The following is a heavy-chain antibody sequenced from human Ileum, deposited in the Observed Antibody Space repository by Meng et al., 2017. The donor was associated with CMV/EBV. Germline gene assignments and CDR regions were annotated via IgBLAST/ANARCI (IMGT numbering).Heavy chain of an antibody. J-gene: IGHJ6*02. CDR3: ARESIAARRYFQADYYYYYGMDV. CDR1: RFTFSNYW. Sequence: GGSLRLSCAASRFTFSNYWVRWVRRAPGKGLEWVSSISSSSSYIYYADSVKGRFTISRDNAKNSLYLQMNSLRAEDTAVYYCARESIAARRYFQADYYYYYGMDVWGQGTMVTVSS. CDR2: ISSSSSYI. V-gene: IGHV3-21*01. D-gene: IGHD6-6*01.